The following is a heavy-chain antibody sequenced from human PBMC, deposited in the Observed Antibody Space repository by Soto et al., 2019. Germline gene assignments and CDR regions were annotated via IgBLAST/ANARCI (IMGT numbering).Heavy chain of an antibody. Sequence: ASVKVSCKASGGTFSSYAISWVRQAPGQGLEWMGGIIPIFGTANYAQKFQGRVTITADESTSTAYMELSSLRSEDTAVYYCARHPGGRGYYYGMDVWGQGTKVTVSS. V-gene: IGHV1-69*13. CDR1: GGTFSSYA. CDR3: ARHPGGRGYYYGMDV. D-gene: IGHD2-15*01. CDR2: IIPIFGTA. J-gene: IGHJ6*02.